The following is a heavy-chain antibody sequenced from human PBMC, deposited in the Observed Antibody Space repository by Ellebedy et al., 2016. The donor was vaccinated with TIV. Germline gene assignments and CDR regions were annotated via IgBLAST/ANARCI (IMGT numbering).Heavy chain of an antibody. V-gene: IGHV5-10-1*01. J-gene: IGHJ4*02. CDR1: GYSFTTYW. CDR2: IDPTDSYT. CDR3: ARLQGSYLDY. Sequence: GESLKISCKGSGYSFTTYWISWVRQMPGKGLEWMGRIDPTDSYTNYSPSFQGHVTISADNSISTAYLQWSSLKASDTAMYYCARLQGSYLDYWGQGTLVTVSS. D-gene: IGHD3-10*01.